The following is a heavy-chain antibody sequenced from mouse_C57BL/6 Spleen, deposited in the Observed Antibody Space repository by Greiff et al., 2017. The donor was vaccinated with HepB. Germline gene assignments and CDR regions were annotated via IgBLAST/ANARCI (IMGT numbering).Heavy chain of an antibody. Sequence: QVQLQQSGPELVKPGASVKISCKASGYAFSSSWMNWVKQRPGKGLEWIGRIYPGDGDTNYNGKFKGKATLTADKSSSTAYMQLSSLTSEDSAVYFCARGYDFYYAMDYWGQGTSVTVSS. CDR3: ARGYDFYYAMDY. CDR1: GYAFSSSW. CDR2: IYPGDGDT. J-gene: IGHJ4*01. D-gene: IGHD2-2*01. V-gene: IGHV1-82*01.